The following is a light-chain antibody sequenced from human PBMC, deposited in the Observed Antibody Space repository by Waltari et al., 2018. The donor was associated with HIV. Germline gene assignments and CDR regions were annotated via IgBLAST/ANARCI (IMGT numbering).Light chain of an antibody. J-gene: IGLJ2*01. CDR2: QDT. V-gene: IGLV3-1*01. CDR1: KLGDKS. CDR3: QAWGINSVI. Sequence: SYGLSQPPSVPVSPGQTASITCFGAKLGDKSVSWYQQKTGQSPVLVVYQDTKRPSGIPDRFSGSNSGNTATLTISGTQAVDEADYYCQAWGINSVIFGGGTHLTVL.